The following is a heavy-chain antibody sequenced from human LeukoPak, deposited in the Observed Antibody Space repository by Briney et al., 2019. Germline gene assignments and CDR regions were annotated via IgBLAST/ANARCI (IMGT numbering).Heavy chain of an antibody. CDR3: ARDPRGGTLDY. J-gene: IGHJ4*02. CDR2: ISSGGETI. D-gene: IGHD3-10*01. Sequence: TGGSLRLSCAASGFTFSSYEMNWVRQAPGKGLEWVSYISSGGETIYYADSVKGRFTISRDNAKNSLYLQMNSLRAEDTAVYYCARDPRGGTLDYWGQGTLVTVSS. V-gene: IGHV3-48*03. CDR1: GFTFSSYE.